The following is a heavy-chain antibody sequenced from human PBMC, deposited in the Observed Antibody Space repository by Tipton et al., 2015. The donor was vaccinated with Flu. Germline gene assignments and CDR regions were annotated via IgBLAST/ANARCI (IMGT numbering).Heavy chain of an antibody. D-gene: IGHD3-10*02. CDR3: ARDDARIPTPMFF. Sequence: GLVKPSETLSLSCFVSGGSSSSYYWSWIRQSPGKGLEWIGYLYYSGSTNYNPSLESRVTISGDMSKNQFSLTLSSVTAADTAVYYCARDDARIPTPMFFWGQGILVTVSS. CDR2: LYYSGST. V-gene: IGHV4-59*01. J-gene: IGHJ4*02. CDR1: GGSSSSYY.